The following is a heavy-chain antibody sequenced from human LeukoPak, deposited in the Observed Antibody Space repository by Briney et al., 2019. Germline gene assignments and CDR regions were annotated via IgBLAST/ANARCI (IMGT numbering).Heavy chain of an antibody. CDR3: AKDLEDDLDELWFGEFYDY. CDR1: GFTFSSYA. D-gene: IGHD3-10*01. CDR2: ISGSGGST. Sequence: PGGSLRLSCAASGFTFSSYAMSWARQAPGKGLEWVSAISGSGGSTYYADSVKGRFTISRDNSKNTLYLQMNSLRAEDTAVYYCAKDLEDDLDELWFGEFYDYWGQGTLVTVSS. J-gene: IGHJ4*02. V-gene: IGHV3-23*01.